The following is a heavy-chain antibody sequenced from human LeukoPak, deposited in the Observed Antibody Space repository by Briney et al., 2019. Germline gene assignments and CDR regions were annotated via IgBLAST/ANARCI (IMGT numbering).Heavy chain of an antibody. CDR2: IRYDGSNK. CDR3: ARVITMIVVVTHNDY. D-gene: IGHD3-22*01. V-gene: IGHV3-30*02. J-gene: IGHJ4*02. CDR1: GFTFSSYG. Sequence: PGGSLRLSCAASGFTFSSYGMHWVRQAPGKGLEWVAFIRYDGSNKYYADSVKGRFTISRDNSKNTLYLQMNSLRADDTAVYYCARVITMIVVVTHNDYWGQGTLVTVSS.